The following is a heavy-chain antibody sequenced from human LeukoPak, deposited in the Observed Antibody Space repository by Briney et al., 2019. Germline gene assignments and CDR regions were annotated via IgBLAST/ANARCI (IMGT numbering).Heavy chain of an antibody. J-gene: IGHJ4*02. D-gene: IGHD3-10*01. Sequence: SETLSLTCTVSGGSMSSYYWSWIRQPAGKGLEWIGRIYTSGSTNYNPSLKSRVTMSVDTSKNLFSLKLNSVTAADTAVYYCARSDYYGSGSYSFDYWGQGTLVTVSS. CDR3: ARSDYYGSGSYSFDY. CDR1: GGSMSSYY. V-gene: IGHV4-4*07. CDR2: IYTSGST.